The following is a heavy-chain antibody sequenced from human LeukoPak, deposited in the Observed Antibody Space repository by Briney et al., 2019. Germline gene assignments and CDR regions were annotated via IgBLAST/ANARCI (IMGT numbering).Heavy chain of an antibody. CDR3: ARDLYSSGWTDAFDI. D-gene: IGHD6-19*01. V-gene: IGHV1-2*02. J-gene: IGHJ3*02. Sequence: GASVKVSCKASGYTFTGYYMHWVRLAPGQGLEWMGWINPNSGDTNYSQKFQGRVSMTRDTSINTAYMELSRLTSDDTAVYYCARDLYSSGWTDAFDIWGQGTMVTVSS. CDR1: GYTFTGYY. CDR2: INPNSGDT.